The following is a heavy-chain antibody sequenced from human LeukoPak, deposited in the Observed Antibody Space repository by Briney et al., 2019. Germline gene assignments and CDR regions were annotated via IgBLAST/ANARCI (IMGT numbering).Heavy chain of an antibody. D-gene: IGHD1-26*01. CDR3: ARDTAWSVGATS. Sequence: PGGSLRLSCAASGFTFSNYWMHWVRQAPGKGLVWVARIKTDGTSTSYADYVKGRFIIFRDNAKNTLYLQMNSLRVEDTAVYYCARDTAWSVGATSWGQGTLVTVSS. CDR2: IKTDGTST. V-gene: IGHV3-74*01. CDR1: GFTFSNYW. J-gene: IGHJ4*02.